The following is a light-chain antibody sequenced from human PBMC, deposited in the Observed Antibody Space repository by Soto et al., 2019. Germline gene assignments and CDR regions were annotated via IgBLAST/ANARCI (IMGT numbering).Light chain of an antibody. CDR3: LQHNSSQYT. J-gene: IGKJ2*01. CDR2: AAS. V-gene: IGKV1-17*03. CDR1: QSISNY. Sequence: DIQMTQSPSAMSASVGDRVTITCRASQSISNYLSWFQQKQGKVPKRLIYAASSLESGVPSRFSGGGSGTEFTLTINRLQPGDFATYYCLQHNSSQYTFGPGTKLEIK.